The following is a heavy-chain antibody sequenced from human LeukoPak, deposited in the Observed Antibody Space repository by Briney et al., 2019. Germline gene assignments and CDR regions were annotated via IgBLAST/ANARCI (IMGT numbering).Heavy chain of an antibody. J-gene: IGHJ4*02. CDR1: GDSISSANYF. Sequence: SETLSLTCTVSGDSISSANYFWAWLRQPPGTGLEWIGTIYYTGSTYYNPSLESRLTMSVDTSKNQFSLKLSSVTAADTAVYYCARDASIAARRAYAYWGQGTLVTVSS. V-gene: IGHV4-39*02. CDR2: IYYTGST. D-gene: IGHD6-6*01. CDR3: ARDASIAARRAYAY.